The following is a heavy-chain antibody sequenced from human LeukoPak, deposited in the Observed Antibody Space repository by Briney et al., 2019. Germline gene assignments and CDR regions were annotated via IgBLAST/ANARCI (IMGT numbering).Heavy chain of an antibody. Sequence: GRSLRLSCAASGFSFSGFAMHWVRQAPGKGLEWVAVISYDGSNTYYADSVKGRFTISRDNSKNTLYLQMNSLRAEDTAVYYCARDDRGIAAAGFFDYCGQGTLVTVSS. V-gene: IGHV3-30*04. J-gene: IGHJ4*02. CDR2: ISYDGSNT. CDR3: ARDDRGIAAAGFFDY. CDR1: GFSFSGFA. D-gene: IGHD6-13*01.